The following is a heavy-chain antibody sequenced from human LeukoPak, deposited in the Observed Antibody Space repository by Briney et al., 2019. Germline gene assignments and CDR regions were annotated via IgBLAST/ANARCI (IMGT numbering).Heavy chain of an antibody. CDR2: INHTGST. J-gene: IGHJ4*02. D-gene: IGHD6-6*01. V-gene: IGHV4-34*01. Sequence: PSETLSLTCAVYGGSFSGYYWSWIRQPPGKGLEWIGEINHTGSTNYNPSLKSRVTISVDTSKNQFSLKLSSVTAADTAVYYCARVVGKFRPLDYWGQGTLVTVSS. CDR1: GGSFSGYY. CDR3: ARVVGKFRPLDY.